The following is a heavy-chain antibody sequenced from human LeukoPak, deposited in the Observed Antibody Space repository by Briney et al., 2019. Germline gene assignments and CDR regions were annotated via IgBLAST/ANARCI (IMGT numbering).Heavy chain of an antibody. V-gene: IGHV1-18*04. J-gene: IGHJ4*02. CDR2: ISTHNGNT. CDR3: ARAYSYGYGPLDY. D-gene: IGHD5-18*01. CDR1: GYSFTSYG. Sequence: GASVKVACKSSGYSFTSYGINWVRQAPGQGLEWMGWISTHNGNTDYAQNLQGRVTMTTDTSTSTAYMEVRSLRSDDTAVYYCARAYSYGYGPLDYWGQGTLVTVSS.